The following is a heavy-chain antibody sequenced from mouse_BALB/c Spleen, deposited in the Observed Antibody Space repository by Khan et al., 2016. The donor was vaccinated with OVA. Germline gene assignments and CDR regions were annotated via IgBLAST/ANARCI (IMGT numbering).Heavy chain of an antibody. V-gene: IGHV3-2*02. CDR1: GYSITSDYA. D-gene: IGHD1-1*01. J-gene: IGHJ2*01. Sequence: EVQLQESGPGLVKPSQSLSLTCTVTGYSITSDYAWNWIRPFPGNKLEWMGSIRYSGSTSYNPSLKSRISITRDTATNQIFLQLNSGTSRDTATYYCARTGSFSTVVATNFDYWGQGTTLTVSS. CDR3: ARTGSFSTVVATNFDY. CDR2: IRYSGST.